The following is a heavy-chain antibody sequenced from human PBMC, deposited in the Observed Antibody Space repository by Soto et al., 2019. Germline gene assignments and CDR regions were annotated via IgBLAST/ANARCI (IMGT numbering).Heavy chain of an antibody. D-gene: IGHD6-13*01. CDR2: IYYSGST. V-gene: IGHV4-39*01. CDR3: ARRPYSTSPPNWFDP. Sequence: SGTLALTCAFSGDRVTSYDGGGIRQPPGKGLEWIGSIYYSGSTYYNPSLKSRVTMSVDTSKSQFSLKLSSVTAADTAVYYCARRPYSTSPPNWFDPWGQGTLVTVSS. J-gene: IGHJ5*01. CDR1: GDRVTSYD.